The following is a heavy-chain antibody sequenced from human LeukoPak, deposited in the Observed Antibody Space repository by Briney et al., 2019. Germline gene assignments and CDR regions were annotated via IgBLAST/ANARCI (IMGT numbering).Heavy chain of an antibody. Sequence: PSETLSLTCTVSGGSFSSYYWTWIRQPPGKGLEWIGYIDHSGSTNYNPSLKSRVSISSDTSKNQFSLELSSLTAADTAVYYCARLKATVSIHAYFDSWGQGTLVTVSS. J-gene: IGHJ4*02. D-gene: IGHD4-17*01. CDR3: ARLKATVSIHAYFDS. CDR2: IDHSGST. V-gene: IGHV4-59*01. CDR1: GGSFSSYY.